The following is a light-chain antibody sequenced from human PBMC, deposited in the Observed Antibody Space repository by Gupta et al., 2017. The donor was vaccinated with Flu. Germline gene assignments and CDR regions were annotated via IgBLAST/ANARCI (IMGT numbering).Light chain of an antibody. V-gene: IGLV1-51*01. CDR3: GTCDTSLNVLL. Sequence: NIGNNNVSWHQHLPGTPPKLLIYDNGQRPSGIPDRFSGSKSGTSATLGITGLQTGDDATFYCGTCDTSLNVLLFCGVTQLTVL. CDR1: NIGNNN. CDR2: DNG. J-gene: IGLJ2*01.